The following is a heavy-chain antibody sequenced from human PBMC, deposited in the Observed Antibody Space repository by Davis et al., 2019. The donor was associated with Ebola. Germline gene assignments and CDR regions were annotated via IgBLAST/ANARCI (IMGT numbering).Heavy chain of an antibody. CDR1: GGSIISSSSY. Sequence: SETLSLTCTVSGGSIISSSSYWSWIRQPPGKGLEWIGYLFYSGSTNYNPSLKSRVTISVDTSKNQFSLTVSSVTAADTAVYYCARARITIFGVVIDPGAFDIWGQGTMVTVSS. D-gene: IGHD3-3*01. J-gene: IGHJ3*02. CDR3: ARARITIFGVVIDPGAFDI. V-gene: IGHV4-61*01. CDR2: LFYSGST.